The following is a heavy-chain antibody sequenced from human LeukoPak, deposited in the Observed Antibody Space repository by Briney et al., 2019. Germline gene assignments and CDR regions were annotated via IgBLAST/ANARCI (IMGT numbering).Heavy chain of an antibody. Sequence: GGSLRLSCAASGFTFSTYAMSWVRQAPGKGLEWVSSVSTSGGDTYNADSVKGRFTISRDNSKNTLYLQMNSLRVEDTAVYYCARSKEDCCGSFDPWGQGTLVTVSS. D-gene: IGHD2-15*01. CDR3: ARSKEDCCGSFDP. CDR1: GFTFSTYA. V-gene: IGHV3-23*01. CDR2: VSTSGGDT. J-gene: IGHJ5*02.